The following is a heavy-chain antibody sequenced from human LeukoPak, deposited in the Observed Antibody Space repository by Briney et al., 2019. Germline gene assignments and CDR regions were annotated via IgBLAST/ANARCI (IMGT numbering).Heavy chain of an antibody. D-gene: IGHD3-3*01. CDR3: ARDGVGGDYPDY. CDR1: GFTFSSYS. CDR2: ISSSSSYI. J-gene: IGHJ4*02. V-gene: IGHV3-21*01. Sequence: PGGSLRLSCAASGFTFSSYSMTWVRQAPGKGLEWVSSISSSSSYIYYADSVKGRFTISRDNAKNSLYLQMNSLRAEDTAVYYCARDGVGGDYPDYWGQGTLVTVSS.